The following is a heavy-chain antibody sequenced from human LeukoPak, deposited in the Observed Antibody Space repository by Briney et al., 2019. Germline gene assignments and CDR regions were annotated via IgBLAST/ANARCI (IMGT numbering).Heavy chain of an antibody. D-gene: IGHD6-6*01. J-gene: IGHJ5*02. Sequence: SETLSLTCTVSGYSISSGYYWGWIRQPPGNGLEWIGSIYHSGSTYYNPSLKSRVTISVDTSKNQFSLKLSSVTAADTAVYYCGRVPLSSSSEWFDPWGQGTLVTVSS. CDR2: IYHSGST. V-gene: IGHV4-38-2*02. CDR1: GYSISSGYY. CDR3: GRVPLSSSSEWFDP.